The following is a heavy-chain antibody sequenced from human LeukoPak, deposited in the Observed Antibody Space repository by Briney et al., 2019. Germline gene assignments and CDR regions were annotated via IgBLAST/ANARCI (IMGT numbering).Heavy chain of an antibody. J-gene: IGHJ4*02. CDR2: INHSGST. CDR3: ARGLTGSGSYYSVFDY. D-gene: IGHD3-10*01. CDR1: GGSFSGYY. V-gene: IGHV4-34*01. Sequence: PSETLSLTCAVYGGSFSGYYWSWIRQPPGKGLEWIGEINHSGSTNYNPSLKSRVTISVDTSKNQFSLKLSSVTPADTAVYYCARGLTGSGSYYSVFDYWGQGTLVTVSS.